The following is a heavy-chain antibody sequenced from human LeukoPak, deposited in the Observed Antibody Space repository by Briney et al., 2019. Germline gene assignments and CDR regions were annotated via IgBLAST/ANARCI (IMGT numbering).Heavy chain of an antibody. CDR2: IYYSGST. CDR3: ARDRAQQLDY. J-gene: IGHJ4*02. V-gene: IGHV4-31*03. CDR1: GGSISSGGYY. Sequence: PSQTLSLTCTVSGGSISSGGYYWSWIRQHPGKGLEWIGYIYYSGSTYYNPSLKSRVTISVDTSKSQFSLKLSSVTAADTAVYYCARDRAQQLDYWGQGTLVTVSS. D-gene: IGHD1/OR15-1a*01.